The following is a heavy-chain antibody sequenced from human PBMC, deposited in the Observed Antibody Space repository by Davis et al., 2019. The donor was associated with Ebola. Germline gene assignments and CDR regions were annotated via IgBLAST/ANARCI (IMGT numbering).Heavy chain of an antibody. J-gene: IGHJ6*02. V-gene: IGHV3-53*01. CDR3: AREAAALYYYGMDV. CDR1: GFTVSSNY. D-gene: IGHD6-13*01. CDR2: IYSGGST. Sequence: GESLKLSCASSGFTVSSNYMSWVRPAPGKGLEWVSVIYSGGSTYYADSVKRRFTISRDNSKNTLYLQMNSLRAEDTAVYYCAREAAALYYYGMDVWGQGTTVTVSS.